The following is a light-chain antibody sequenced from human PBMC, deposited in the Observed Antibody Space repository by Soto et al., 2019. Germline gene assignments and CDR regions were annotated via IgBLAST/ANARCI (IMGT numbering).Light chain of an antibody. Sequence: DIQMTQSPSSLSASVGDRVTITCRASQGIRNYLGWYQQKPGKAPKRLIYAAPSLQSGVPSRFSGSGSGTEFTLTISSLQPEDFATYYCLQHNSYPLTFGGGTKVEIK. CDR2: AAP. CDR3: LQHNSYPLT. CDR1: QGIRNY. J-gene: IGKJ4*01. V-gene: IGKV1-17*01.